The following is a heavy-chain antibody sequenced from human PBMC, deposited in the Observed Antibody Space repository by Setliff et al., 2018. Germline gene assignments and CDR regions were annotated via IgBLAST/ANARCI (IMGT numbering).Heavy chain of an antibody. V-gene: IGHV4-38-2*01. CDR1: GYSISSGYY. CDR3: ARMGAYDPYFFDS. Sequence: PSETLSLTCAVSGYSISSGYYWGWIRQPPGKGLEWIGSIYHSGSTYYNPSLKSRVTMSVDTSKNSLYLQMNSLRADDTAVYYCARMGAYDPYFFDSWGQGTLVTVSS. CDR2: IYHSGST. J-gene: IGHJ4*02. D-gene: IGHD5-12*01.